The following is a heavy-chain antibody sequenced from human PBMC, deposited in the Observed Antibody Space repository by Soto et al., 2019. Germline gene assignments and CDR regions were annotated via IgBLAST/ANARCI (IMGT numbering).Heavy chain of an antibody. CDR2: IKEDGSGK. V-gene: IGHV3-7*03. CDR1: GFTFSSYW. D-gene: IGHD3-16*01. CDR3: VRVGRLGGY. J-gene: IGHJ4*02. Sequence: GGSLRLSCTASGFTFSSYWMSWVRQAPGKGLGWVANIKEDGSGKYYVDSVKGRFSISRDNARNSLYLQMNSLRVEDTAVYYCVRVGRLGGYWGQGAMVTVSS.